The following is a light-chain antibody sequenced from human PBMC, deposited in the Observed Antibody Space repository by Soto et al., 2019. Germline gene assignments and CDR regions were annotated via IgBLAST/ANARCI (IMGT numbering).Light chain of an antibody. CDR2: SNN. CDR1: SSHIGSNT. V-gene: IGLV1-44*01. J-gene: IGLJ1*01. Sequence: HSVLTQPPSAYRIPGQRGIISCYGRSSHIGSNTVNWYQQLPGTAPKLPIYSNNQRPSGVPDRFSGSKSGTSASLAISGLQFEDEADYYCAAWDDSLNGRYVFGTGTKVTVL. CDR3: AAWDDSLNGRYV.